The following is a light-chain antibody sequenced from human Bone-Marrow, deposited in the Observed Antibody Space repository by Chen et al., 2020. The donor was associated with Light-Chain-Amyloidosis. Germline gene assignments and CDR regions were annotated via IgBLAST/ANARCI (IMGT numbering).Light chain of an antibody. CDR3: QSYQGSSQGV. CDR2: EDD. Sequence: NFMLTQPHSVSESPGTTVIISCTRSSGSIATNYVQWYQQLPGSSPTTVIYEDDQRPSGVQDRFSCSIDRSSNSASLTISGLKTEDEADYYCQSYQGSSQGVFGGGTKLTVL. CDR1: SGSIATNY. J-gene: IGLJ3*02. V-gene: IGLV6-57*01.